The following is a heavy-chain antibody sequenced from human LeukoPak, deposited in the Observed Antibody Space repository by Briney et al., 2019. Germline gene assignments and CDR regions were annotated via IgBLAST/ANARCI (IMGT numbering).Heavy chain of an antibody. D-gene: IGHD6-13*01. CDR1: GGSISSYY. Sequence: SETLSLTCTVSGGSISSYYWSWIRQPPGKGLEWIGYIYYSGSTNYNPSPKSRVTISVDTSKNQFSLKLSSVTAADTAVYYCARDSTAGTVDYWGQGTLATVSS. CDR2: IYYSGST. J-gene: IGHJ4*02. CDR3: ARDSTAGTVDY. V-gene: IGHV4-59*01.